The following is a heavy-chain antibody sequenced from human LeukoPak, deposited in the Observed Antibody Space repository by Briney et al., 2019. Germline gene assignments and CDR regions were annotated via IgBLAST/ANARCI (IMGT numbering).Heavy chain of an antibody. J-gene: IGHJ6*03. CDR1: GRSFSGYY. CDR3: ARGIRGVIITTNYYNMDV. V-gene: IGHV4-34*01. D-gene: IGHD3-10*01. CDR2: VNHSGRT. Sequence: SKTLSLTCAVYGRSFSGYYWSWVRQPPGKGLEWMGEVNHSGRTSYNPSLKSRVTISADTSKNQFSLRMTSLTAADTAVYYCARGIRGVIITTNYYNMDVWGPGTTVTVSS.